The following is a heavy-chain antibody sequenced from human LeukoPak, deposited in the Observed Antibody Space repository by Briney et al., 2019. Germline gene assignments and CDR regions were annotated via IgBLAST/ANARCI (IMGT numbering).Heavy chain of an antibody. J-gene: IGHJ4*02. V-gene: IGHV3-66*01. CDR1: GFTVSNNY. CDR3: ATDSYVSGSYYRLFY. Sequence: GGSLRLSCAASGFTVSNNYMRWVRQAPGKGLEWVSLIYSGGSTYYADSVKGRFTISRDNAKNTLYLQMNNLRAEDTAIYYCATDSYVSGSYYRLFYWGQGTLVTVSS. D-gene: IGHD3-10*01. CDR2: IYSGGST.